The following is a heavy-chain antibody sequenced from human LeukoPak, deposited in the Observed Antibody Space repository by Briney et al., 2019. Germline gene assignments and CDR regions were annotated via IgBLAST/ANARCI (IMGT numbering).Heavy chain of an antibody. CDR2: IYPGDSDT. J-gene: IGHJ4*02. D-gene: IGHD1-1*01. Sequence: GEPLQISCKGSGYRFTSYWIGWVRQLPGKGLEWMGVIYPGDSDTRYSPSFQGQVTISADKSISTAYLQWSSLKASDTAMYYCARRGAGTTWQDFDYWGQGTLVTVSS. CDR3: ARRGAGTTWQDFDY. CDR1: GYRFTSYW. V-gene: IGHV5-51*01.